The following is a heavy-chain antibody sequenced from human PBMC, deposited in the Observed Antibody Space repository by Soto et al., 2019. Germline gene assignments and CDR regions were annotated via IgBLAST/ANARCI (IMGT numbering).Heavy chain of an antibody. D-gene: IGHD4-17*01. CDR3: ARDTVLTGMFAL. V-gene: IGHV4-59*01. J-gene: IGHJ4*02. CDR2: VYYTGTT. Sequence: SEPRSVTRPVSACSIGRYHWSWVRQPPGKGLEWIASVYYTGTTNYNPSLGSRVTISIDAPENQISLKLTSVTAADTAFYYCARDTVLTGMFALWGQGTLVTVS. CDR1: ACSIGRYH.